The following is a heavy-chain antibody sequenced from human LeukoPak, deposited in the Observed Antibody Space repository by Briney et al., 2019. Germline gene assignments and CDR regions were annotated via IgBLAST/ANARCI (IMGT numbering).Heavy chain of an antibody. CDR2: IILPLDIT. J-gene: IGHJ4*02. Sequence: ASVKVSCKASGDAFSSSAISWVRQAPGQGLEWMGKIILPLDITNYAQQFQGGVTITTDKSTDTVFLELSSLRSQDTAVYYCARSSVTGHFDFWGQGTLVTVS. CDR1: GDAFSSSA. D-gene: IGHD6-19*01. CDR3: ARSSVTGHFDF. V-gene: IGHV1-69*04.